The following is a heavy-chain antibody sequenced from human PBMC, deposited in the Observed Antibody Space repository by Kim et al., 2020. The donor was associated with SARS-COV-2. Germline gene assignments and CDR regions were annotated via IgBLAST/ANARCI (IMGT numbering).Heavy chain of an antibody. CDR2: ISSNGGST. D-gene: IGHD3-10*01. CDR1: GFTFSSYA. Sequence: GGSLRLSCSASGFTFSSYAMHWVRQAPGKGLEYVSAISSNGGSTYYADSVKGRFTISRDNSKNTLYLQMSSLRAEDTAVYYCVKDGPMVREDHYYYYYGMDVWGQGTTVTVSS. CDR3: VKDGPMVREDHYYYYYGMDV. V-gene: IGHV3-64D*06. J-gene: IGHJ6*01.